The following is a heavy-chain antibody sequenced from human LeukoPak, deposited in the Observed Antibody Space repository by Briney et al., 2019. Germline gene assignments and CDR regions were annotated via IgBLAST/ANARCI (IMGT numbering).Heavy chain of an antibody. V-gene: IGHV4-39*01. CDR2: IYYSGST. D-gene: IGHD2-15*01. Sequence: PSETLSLTCTVSGGSISSSSYYWGWIRQPPGKGLEWIGSIYYSGSTYYNPSLKSRVTIYVDTSKNQFSLKLSSVIAADTAVYYCARLHCSGGSCYYFDYWGQGTLVTVSS. CDR1: GGSISSSSYY. CDR3: ARLHCSGGSCYYFDY. J-gene: IGHJ4*02.